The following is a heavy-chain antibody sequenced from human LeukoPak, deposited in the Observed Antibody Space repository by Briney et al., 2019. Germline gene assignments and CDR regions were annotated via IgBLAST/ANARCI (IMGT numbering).Heavy chain of an antibody. V-gene: IGHV4-59*01. J-gene: IGHJ4*02. Sequence: SETLSLTCTVSGGSISSYYWSWIWQPPGKGLEWIGYIYYSGSTNYNPSLKSRVTISVDTSKNQFSLKLSSVTAADTAVYYCARARRYYDYVWGGYRYVGFDYWGQGTLVTVSS. CDR3: ARARRYYDYVWGGYRYVGFDY. CDR2: IYYSGST. CDR1: GGSISSYY. D-gene: IGHD3-16*02.